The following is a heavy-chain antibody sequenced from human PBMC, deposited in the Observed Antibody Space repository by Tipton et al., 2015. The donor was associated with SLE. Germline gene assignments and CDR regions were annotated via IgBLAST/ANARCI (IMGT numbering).Heavy chain of an antibody. V-gene: IGHV4-38-2*02. CDR3: ARDPYDSTWRNGWFDP. Sequence: TLSLTCAVSGYSITSGDYRGWIRQPPGKGLEWVGSLYHRGSTYCNTSLKSRVTISTDTSKNEIYLKLTSVTATDTAVYFCARDPYDSTWRNGWFDPWGQGTLVTVSS. CDR1: GYSITSGDY. J-gene: IGHJ5*02. D-gene: IGHD6-13*01. CDR2: LYHRGST.